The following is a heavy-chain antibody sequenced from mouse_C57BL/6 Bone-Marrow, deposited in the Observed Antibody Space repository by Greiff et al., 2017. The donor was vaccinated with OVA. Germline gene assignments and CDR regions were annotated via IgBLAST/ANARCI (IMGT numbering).Heavy chain of an antibody. CDR1: GYTFTSYW. V-gene: IGHV1-69*01. D-gene: IGHD1-1*01. CDR2: IDPSDSYT. Sequence: VQLQQPGAELVMPGASVKLSCKASGYTFTSYWMHWVKQRPGQGLEWIGEIDPSDSYTNYNQKFKGKSTLTVDKSSSTAYMQLSSLTSEDSAVYYCARRGNYGSRFAYWGQGTLVTVSA. CDR3: ARRGNYGSRFAY. J-gene: IGHJ3*01.